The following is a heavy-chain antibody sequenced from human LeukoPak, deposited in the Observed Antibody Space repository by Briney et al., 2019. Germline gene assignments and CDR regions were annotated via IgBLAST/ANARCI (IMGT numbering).Heavy chain of an antibody. CDR2: INHSGST. V-gene: IGHV4-34*01. D-gene: IGHD3-9*01. J-gene: IGHJ4*02. CDR1: GGSFSGYY. CDR3: ARCGLRYFDWPIGGFDY. Sequence: SETLSLTCAVYGGSFSGYYWSWIRQPPGKGLEWIGEINHSGSTNYNPSLKSRVTISVDTSKNQFSLKLSSVTAADTAVYYCARCGLRYFDWPIGGFDYWGQGTLVTVSS.